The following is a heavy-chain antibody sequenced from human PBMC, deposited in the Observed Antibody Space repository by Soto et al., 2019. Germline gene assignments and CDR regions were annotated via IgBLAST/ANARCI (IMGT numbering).Heavy chain of an antibody. V-gene: IGHV6-1*01. Sequence: PSQTLSLTCDISGDSVSSNSAGWNWVRQTPSRGLEWLGRTYYKSKWYYTYAASVKSRITVSPDTSKNQFSLELTSVTPEDTAVYYCARVSWANVSGIYWIDVWDQGTPVTAP. CDR2: TYYKSKWYY. J-gene: IGHJ6*02. CDR3: ARVSWANVSGIYWIDV. CDR1: GDSVSSNSAG. D-gene: IGHD1-26*01.